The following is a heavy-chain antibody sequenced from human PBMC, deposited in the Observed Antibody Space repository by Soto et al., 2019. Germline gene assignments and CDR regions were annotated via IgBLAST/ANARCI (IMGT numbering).Heavy chain of an antibody. CDR3: ARDCIAAAGTDWFDP. CDR2: IIPIFGTA. V-gene: IGHV1-69*13. Sequence: SVKVSCKASGGTFSSYAISWVRQAPGQGLEWMGGIIPIFGTANYAQKFQGRVTITADESTSTAYMELSSLRSEDTAVYYCARDCIAAAGTDWFDPWGQGTLVTVSS. D-gene: IGHD6-13*01. J-gene: IGHJ5*02. CDR1: GGTFSSYA.